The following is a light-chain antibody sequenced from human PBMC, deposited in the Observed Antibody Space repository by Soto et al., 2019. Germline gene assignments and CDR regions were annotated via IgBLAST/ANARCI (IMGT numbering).Light chain of an antibody. Sequence: EIVMTQSPATLSVSPGERATLSCRASQSVSRNLAWYQQKPGQAPRLLIYGASTRATGIPARCSGSGSGTDFTLTISSLQSEDFAVYYCQQYNNWPRGTFGQGTRLEIK. J-gene: IGKJ2*02. CDR1: QSVSRN. V-gene: IGKV3-15*01. CDR2: GAS. CDR3: QQYNNWPRGT.